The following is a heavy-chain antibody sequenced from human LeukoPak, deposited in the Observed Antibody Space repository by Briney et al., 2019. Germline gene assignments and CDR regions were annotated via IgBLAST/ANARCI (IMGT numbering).Heavy chain of an antibody. CDR2: IYTSGST. Sequence: PSETLSLTCAVYGGSFSGYYWSWIRQPAGKGLEWIGRIYTSGSTNYNPSLKSRVTMSVDTSKNQFSLKLSSVTAADTAVYYCARGGRGYSYGYSDYWGQGTLVTVSS. CDR3: ARGGRGYSYGYSDY. V-gene: IGHV4-59*10. J-gene: IGHJ4*02. D-gene: IGHD5-18*01. CDR1: GGSFSGYY.